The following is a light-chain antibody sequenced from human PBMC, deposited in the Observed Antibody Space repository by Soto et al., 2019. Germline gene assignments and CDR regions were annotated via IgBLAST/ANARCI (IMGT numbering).Light chain of an antibody. Sequence: EIVLTQSPGTLSLSPGERATLSCRARQSVSSNYLAWYQQKTGQTARLLIYIASSRAPGIPDRFSGSGSGTHFTLTISRVEPEDFAVYYCQQYGSSPWTFGQGTKVESK. CDR2: IAS. CDR3: QQYGSSPWT. J-gene: IGKJ1*01. CDR1: QSVSSNY. V-gene: IGKV3-20*01.